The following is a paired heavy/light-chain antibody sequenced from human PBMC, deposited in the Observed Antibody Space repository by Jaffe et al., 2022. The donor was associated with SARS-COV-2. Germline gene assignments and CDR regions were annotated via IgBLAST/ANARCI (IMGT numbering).Heavy chain of an antibody. CDR1: GFSLTNPRMG. CDR3: ARSQDDGSGRPYYYYGIDD. J-gene: IGHJ6*02. Sequence: HVTLRESGPVLVRPTETLTLTCTVSGFSLTNPRMGVAWIRQSPGKALEWLGHIFSIDETSYSTSLKTRLSISKDTSKSQVVLTMINMDPVDTATYYCARSQDDGSGRPYYYYGIDDWGQGTTVTVSS. D-gene: IGHD3-22*01. V-gene: IGHV2-26*01. CDR2: IFSIDET.
Light chain of an antibody. J-gene: IGLJ1*01. CDR1: KLGSKY. CDR3: QIWDGSDVI. Sequence: SYELTQPPSVSVSPRQTASVTCSGDKLGSKYVSWYQQRPGQSPVLVIYEDDKRPSGIPERFSGANSGDTATLTISVTQPTDEADYYCQIWDGSDVIFGPGTKVTVL. CDR2: EDD. V-gene: IGLV3-1*01.